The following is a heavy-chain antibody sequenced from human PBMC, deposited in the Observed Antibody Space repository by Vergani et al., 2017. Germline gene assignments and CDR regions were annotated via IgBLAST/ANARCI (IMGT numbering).Heavy chain of an antibody. J-gene: IGHJ6*02. Sequence: QVQLVESGGGLVKPGGSLRLSCAASGFTFSDYYMSWIRQAPGKGLEWVSYISSSGSTIYYADSVKGRSTISRDNAKNSLYLQMNSLRAEDTAVYYCARDLNGKVLQWRIKAYGMDVWGQGTTVTVSS. CDR1: GFTFSDYY. D-gene: IGHD6-19*01. CDR2: ISSSGSTI. CDR3: ARDLNGKVLQWRIKAYGMDV. V-gene: IGHV3-11*01.